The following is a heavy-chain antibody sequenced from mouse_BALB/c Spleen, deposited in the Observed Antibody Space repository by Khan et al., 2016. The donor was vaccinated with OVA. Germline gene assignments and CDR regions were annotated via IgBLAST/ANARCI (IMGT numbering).Heavy chain of an antibody. CDR1: GFTLTNYA. V-gene: IGHV2-6-7*01. Sequence: VQLVESGRGLVAPSQSLSITCAVSGFTLTNYAMNWIRQPPETGLEWVGMICGGGCTDYPSALKSRLSICKDNAKSLVFLKMSSLQSEDTARYYCARGLLLDGFDYWGQGTMLTVSA. J-gene: IGHJ3*01. CDR3: ARGLLLDGFDY. CDR2: ICGGGCT. D-gene: IGHD1-2*01.